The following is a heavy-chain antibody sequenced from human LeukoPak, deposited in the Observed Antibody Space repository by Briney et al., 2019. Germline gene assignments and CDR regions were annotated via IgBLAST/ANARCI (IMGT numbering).Heavy chain of an antibody. CDR2: VTQDGGEN. CDR1: GFTFTDYW. Sequence: PGESLRLSCAASGFTFTDYWMNWVRQAPGKGLEWVASVTQDGGENHYVDSAKGRFTISRDNAKNLLYLQMSSLRAEDTAVYWCRRGHWDDHAWGQGTLVTVSS. J-gene: IGHJ5*02. D-gene: IGHD7-27*01. V-gene: IGHV3-7*01. CDR3: RRGHWDDHA.